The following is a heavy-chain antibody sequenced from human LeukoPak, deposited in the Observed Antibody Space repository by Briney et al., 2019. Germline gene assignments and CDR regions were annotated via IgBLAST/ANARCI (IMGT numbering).Heavy chain of an antibody. CDR1: GFTFSSYW. D-gene: IGHD6-13*01. J-gene: IGHJ4*02. V-gene: IGHV3-74*01. Sequence: GGSLRLSCAASGFTFSSYWMHWVRQAPGKGLVWVSRINSDGSSTSYADSVKGRFTISRDNAKNSLFLQMISLRAEDTAVYYCARGSWQQLVLWGVGYYFDYWGQGTLVTVSS. CDR3: ARGSWQQLVLWGVGYYFDY. CDR2: INSDGSST.